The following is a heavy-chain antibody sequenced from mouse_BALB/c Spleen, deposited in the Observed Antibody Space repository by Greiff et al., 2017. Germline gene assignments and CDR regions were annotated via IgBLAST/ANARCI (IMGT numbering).Heavy chain of an antibody. V-gene: IGHV5-6*03. CDR1: GFTFSSYA. J-gene: IGHJ4*01. D-gene: IGHD2-3*01. CDR2: ISSGGSYT. CDR3: ARGIYDGYHY. Sequence: EVKLVESGGGLVKPGGSLKLSCAASGFTFSSYAMSWVRQTPEKRLEWVASISSGGSYTYYPDSVKGRFTISRDNAKNNLYLQMSSLKSEDTAMYYCARGIYDGYHYWGQGTSVTVSS.